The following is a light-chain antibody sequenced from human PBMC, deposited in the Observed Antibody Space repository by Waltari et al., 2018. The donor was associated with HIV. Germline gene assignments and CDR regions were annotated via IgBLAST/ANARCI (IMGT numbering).Light chain of an antibody. V-gene: IGKV3-15*01. CDR1: QSIDNN. CDR3: QQYDNWPWT. J-gene: IGKJ1*01. CDR2: GAS. Sequence: EIVMTQSPATLSVSPGERATLSCRASQSIDNNLAWYQQKPGQAPRLLIYGASTRATGIPARFSGSWSGTDLTLSISSLQSEDFAVYYCQQYDNWPWTFGQGTRVDLK.